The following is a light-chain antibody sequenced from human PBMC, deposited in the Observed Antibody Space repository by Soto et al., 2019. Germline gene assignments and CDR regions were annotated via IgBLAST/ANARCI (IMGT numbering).Light chain of an antibody. Sequence: QSVLTKPASVSGSPGQSITVSCTGTSSDIGVYNYVSWYQQHPGKAPKVMIYDVSNRPSGVSNRFSGSKSGNTASLTISGLQADDEADYYCSSYTINSTLVFGSGTKVTVL. V-gene: IGLV2-14*01. CDR1: SSDIGVYNY. J-gene: IGLJ1*01. CDR3: SSYTINSTLV. CDR2: DVS.